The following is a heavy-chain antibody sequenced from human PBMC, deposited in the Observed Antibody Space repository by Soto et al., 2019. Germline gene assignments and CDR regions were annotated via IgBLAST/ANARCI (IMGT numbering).Heavy chain of an antibody. J-gene: IGHJ4*02. CDR2: IYHSGST. CDR1: GGSISSGGYS. D-gene: IGHD4-17*01. Sequence: QLQLQESGSGLVKPSQTLSLTCAVSGGSISSGGYSWSWIRQPPGKGLEWIGYIYHSGSTYYNPSLKSRVTTSVDRAKNQFSPKLRSVTAADTSVYYCARGGKTVTTFVYWGQGTLVTFSA. CDR3: ARGGKTVTTFVY. V-gene: IGHV4-30-2*01.